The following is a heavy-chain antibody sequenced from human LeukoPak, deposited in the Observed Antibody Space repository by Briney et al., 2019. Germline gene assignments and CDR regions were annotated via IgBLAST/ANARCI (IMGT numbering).Heavy chain of an antibody. J-gene: IGHJ4*02. Sequence: KTSETLSLTCAVYGGSFSGYYWSWIRQPPGKGLEWIGEINHSGGTNYNPSLKSRVTISVDTSKNQFSLKLSSVTAADTAVYYCAREPQGRFGRLAGTYYWGQGTLVTVSS. CDR2: INHSGGT. V-gene: IGHV4-34*01. CDR1: GGSFSGYY. CDR3: AREPQGRFGRLAGTYY. D-gene: IGHD6-19*01.